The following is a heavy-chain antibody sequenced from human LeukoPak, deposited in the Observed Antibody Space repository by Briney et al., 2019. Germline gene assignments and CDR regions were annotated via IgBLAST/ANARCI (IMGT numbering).Heavy chain of an antibody. CDR3: ARLPEYCSSTSCQDAFDI. CDR1: GGSISSYY. D-gene: IGHD2-2*01. J-gene: IGHJ3*02. Sequence: SETLSLTCTVSGGSISSYYWSWIRQPPGKGLEWIGYIYYSGSTNYNPSLKSRVTISVDTSKNQFSLKLSSVTAADTAVYYCARLPEYCSSTSCQDAFDIRGQGTMVTVSS. CDR2: IYYSGST. V-gene: IGHV4-59*08.